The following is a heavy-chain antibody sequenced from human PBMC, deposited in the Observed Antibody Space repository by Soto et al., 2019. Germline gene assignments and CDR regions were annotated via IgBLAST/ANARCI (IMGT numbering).Heavy chain of an antibody. Sequence: GASVKVSCKASGYTFTSYGISWVRQAPGQGLEWMGWISAYNGNTNYAQKLQGRVTMTTDTSTSTAYMELRSLRSDDTAVYYCARTRFGYSSGWYVPAARQTTLDYWGQGTLVTVSS. CDR3: ARTRFGYSSGWYVPAARQTTLDY. J-gene: IGHJ4*02. V-gene: IGHV1-18*01. D-gene: IGHD6-19*01. CDR1: GYTFTSYG. CDR2: ISAYNGNT.